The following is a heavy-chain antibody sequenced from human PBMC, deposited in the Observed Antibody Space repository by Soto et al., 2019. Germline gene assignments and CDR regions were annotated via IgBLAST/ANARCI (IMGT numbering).Heavy chain of an antibody. CDR1: GGSISSGGYY. J-gene: IGHJ4*02. CDR3: ARDSSYGSKYFDY. V-gene: IGHV4-31*02. CDR2: IYYTGST. Sequence: TLSLTCTVPGGSISSGGYYWSWIRQHPGKGLEWIGYIYYTGSTYYNPSLKSRVTISVDTSKNQFSLRLSSVTAADTAVYYCARDSSYGSKYFDYWGQGTLVTVSS. D-gene: IGHD5-12*01.